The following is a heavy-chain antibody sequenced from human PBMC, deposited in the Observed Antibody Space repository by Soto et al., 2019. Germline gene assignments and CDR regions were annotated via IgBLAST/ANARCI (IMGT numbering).Heavy chain of an antibody. J-gene: IGHJ5*02. D-gene: IGHD3-10*01. Sequence: QLQLQESGSGLVKPSQTLSLTCAVSGASISSTEYSWSWIRQPPGKGLEWIGYIYLGGKTYYEPSLRSRVTMSVDRSKNQFSLKLSSVTAADTAVYYCARVISGILAGWFDTWGQGTLVTVAS. CDR1: GASISSTEYS. V-gene: IGHV4-30-2*01. CDR3: ARVISGILAGWFDT. CDR2: IYLGGKT.